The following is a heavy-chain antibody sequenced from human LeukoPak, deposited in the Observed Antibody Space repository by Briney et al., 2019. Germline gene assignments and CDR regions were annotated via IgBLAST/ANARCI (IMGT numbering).Heavy chain of an antibody. V-gene: IGHV4-59*08. CDR1: GGSISSYY. CDR2: IYYSGST. J-gene: IGHJ1*01. CDR3: ARSYDSSAYSYFQD. D-gene: IGHD3-22*01. Sequence: RSSETLSLTCTVSGGSISSYYWSWIRQPPGKGLEWIGYIYYSGSTNYNSSLKSRVTISVDTSKNQLSLKLSSVTAADTAVYYCARSYDSSAYSYFQDWGQGTLVTVSS.